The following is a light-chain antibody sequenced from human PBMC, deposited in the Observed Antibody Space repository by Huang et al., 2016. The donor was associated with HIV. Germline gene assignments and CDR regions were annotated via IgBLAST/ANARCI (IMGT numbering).Light chain of an antibody. Sequence: IQLTQFPSSLSASVGDSVSITCRASQDINNNLAWYQQKPGKAPKLLIYATSTLQNGVPSRVSGRGSGTVFILTINNLQPEDFATYYCQQFSDFFFGPGTRVDVK. V-gene: IGKV1-9*01. CDR3: QQFSDFF. CDR1: QDINNN. J-gene: IGKJ3*01. CDR2: ATS.